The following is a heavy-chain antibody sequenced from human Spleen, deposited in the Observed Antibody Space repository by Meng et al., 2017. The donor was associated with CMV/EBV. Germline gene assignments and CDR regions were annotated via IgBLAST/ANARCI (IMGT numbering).Heavy chain of an antibody. CDR2: IYSGGSST. D-gene: IGHD6-19*01. CDR3: ATEYSSGWSFDY. V-gene: IGHV3-23*03. J-gene: IGHJ4*02. CDR1: GFTFSSYA. Sequence: GESLKISCAASGFTFSSYAMSWVRQAPGKGLEWVSVIYSGGSSTYYADSVKGRFTISRDNSKNTLFLQMDSLRAEDTAVYYCATEYSSGWSFDYWGQGTLVTVSS.